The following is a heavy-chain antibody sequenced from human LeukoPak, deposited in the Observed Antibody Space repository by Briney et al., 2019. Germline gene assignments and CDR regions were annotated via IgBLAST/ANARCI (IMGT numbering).Heavy chain of an antibody. Sequence: GGSLRLSCAASGFTFSDYYMSWIRQAPGKGLEWVSYISSSGSTVYYADSVKGRFTISRDNAKNSLYLQMNSLRAEDTAVYYCARGNYDFWSGYYSGWFDPWGQGTLVTGSS. CDR3: ARGNYDFWSGYYSGWFDP. CDR1: GFTFSDYY. J-gene: IGHJ5*02. D-gene: IGHD3-3*01. CDR2: ISSSGSTV. V-gene: IGHV3-11*01.